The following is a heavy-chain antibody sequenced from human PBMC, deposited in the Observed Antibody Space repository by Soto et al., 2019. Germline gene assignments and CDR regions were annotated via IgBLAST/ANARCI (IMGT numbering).Heavy chain of an antibody. J-gene: IGHJ5*02. Sequence: PGGSLRLSCAASGFTFSSYAMSWVRQAPGKGLEWVSAISGSGGSTYYADSVKGRFTISRDNSKNTLYLQMNSLRAEDTAVYYCAKGRYSSGWYLDSPLDPWGQGTLVTVSS. CDR1: GFTFSSYA. D-gene: IGHD6-19*01. CDR2: ISGSGGST. V-gene: IGHV3-23*01. CDR3: AKGRYSSGWYLDSPLDP.